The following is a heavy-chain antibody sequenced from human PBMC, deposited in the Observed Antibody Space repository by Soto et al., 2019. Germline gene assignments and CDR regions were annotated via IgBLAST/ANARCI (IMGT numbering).Heavy chain of an antibody. CDR1: GGSISSGGYY. CDR3: ARGLRHSYGYPPVSWCDP. D-gene: IGHD5-18*01. CDR2: IYYSGST. Sequence: SETLSLTCTVSGGSISSGGYYWSWIRQHPGKGLEWIRYIYYSGSTYYNPSLKSRVTISVDTSKNQSSLKLSSVTAADTAVYYCARGLRHSYGYPPVSWCDPWGQGTLVTVSS. J-gene: IGHJ5*02. V-gene: IGHV4-31*03.